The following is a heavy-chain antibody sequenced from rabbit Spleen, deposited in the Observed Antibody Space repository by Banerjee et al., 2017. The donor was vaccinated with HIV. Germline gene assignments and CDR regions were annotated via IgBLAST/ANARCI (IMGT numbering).Heavy chain of an antibody. CDR3: ARNYVNAFDP. CDR2: VYAGSSGST. V-gene: IGHV1S45*01. D-gene: IGHD1-1*01. CDR1: GLSLSTYW. Sequence: QEQLVESGGGLVQPEGSLTLTCTASGLSLSTYWLCWVRQAPGKGLEWIACVYAGSSGSTYSATWAKGRFTISKTSSTTVTLQMTSLTAADTATYFCARNYVNAFDPWGPGTLVTVS. J-gene: IGHJ2*01.